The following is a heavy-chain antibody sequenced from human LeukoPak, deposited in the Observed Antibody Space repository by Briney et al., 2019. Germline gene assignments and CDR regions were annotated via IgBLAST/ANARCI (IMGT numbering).Heavy chain of an antibody. V-gene: IGHV1-69*13. D-gene: IGHD1-14*01. CDR2: IIPIFGTA. Sequence: SVKVSCKASGGTFSSYAISWVRQAPGQGLEWMGGIIPIFGTANYAQKFQGRVTITADESTSTAYMELSSLRSEDTAVYYCATEATARGAFDIWGQGTMVTVSS. CDR3: ATEATARGAFDI. CDR1: GGTFSSYA. J-gene: IGHJ3*02.